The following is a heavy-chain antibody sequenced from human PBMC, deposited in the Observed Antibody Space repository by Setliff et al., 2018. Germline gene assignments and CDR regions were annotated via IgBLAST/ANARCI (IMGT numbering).Heavy chain of an antibody. CDR3: ARSPPTSTYYDFWSGYSYYFDY. CDR2: ISAYSGGT. D-gene: IGHD3-3*01. Sequence: ASVKVSCKASGYTFTSYGISWVRQAPGQGLEWMGWISAYSGGTNYAQKFQGRVTMTRDTSISTAYMELSRLKSHDTAVYYCARSPPTSTYYDFWSGYSYYFDYWGQGTLVTVPQ. V-gene: IGHV1-2*02. J-gene: IGHJ4*02. CDR1: GYTFTSYG.